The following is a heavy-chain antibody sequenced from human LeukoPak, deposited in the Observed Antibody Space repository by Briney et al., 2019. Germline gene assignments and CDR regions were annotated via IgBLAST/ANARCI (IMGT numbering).Heavy chain of an antibody. CDR1: GGSFSGYY. D-gene: IGHD3-3*01. Sequence: PSETLSLTCAVYGGSFSGYYWSWLRQPPGKGLEWIGEINHSGSTNYNPSLKSRVTMSVDTSKNQFSLKLSSVTAADTAVYYCARRSVQLARFDYYYYMDVWDKGTTVTVSS. CDR2: INHSGST. V-gene: IGHV4-34*01. CDR3: ARRSVQLARFDYYYYMDV. J-gene: IGHJ6*03.